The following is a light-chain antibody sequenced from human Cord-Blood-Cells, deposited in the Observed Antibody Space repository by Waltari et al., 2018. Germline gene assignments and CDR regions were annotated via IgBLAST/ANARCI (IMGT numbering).Light chain of an antibody. J-gene: IGLJ3*02. CDR3: QVWDSSSDHPV. V-gene: IGLV3-21*04. CDR2: YDS. CDR1: NIGSKS. Sequence: YVLTQPPSVSVAPGKTARITCGGNNIGSKSLQWYQQKPGQAPVLVIYYDSDRPAGIPERFSGSNSGNTATLTISRVEAGDEADYYCQVWDSSSDHPVFGGGTKLTVL.